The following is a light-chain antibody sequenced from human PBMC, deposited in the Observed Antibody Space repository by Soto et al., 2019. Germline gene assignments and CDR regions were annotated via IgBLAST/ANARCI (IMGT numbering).Light chain of an antibody. Sequence: QSVLTQPASVSGSPGQSITISCTGTSSDVGSYNLVSWYQQHPGKAPKLMIYEGSKPPSGVSNRFSGPKSGNTASLTISGLQAEDEADYYCCSYAGSSTLVFVGGTKLTVL. CDR3: CSYAGSSTLV. V-gene: IGLV2-23*01. J-gene: IGLJ2*01. CDR2: EGS. CDR1: SSDVGSYNL.